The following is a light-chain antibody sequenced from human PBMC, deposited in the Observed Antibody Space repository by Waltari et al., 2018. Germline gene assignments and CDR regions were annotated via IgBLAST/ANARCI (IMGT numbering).Light chain of an antibody. J-gene: IGKJ4*01. V-gene: IGKV1-39*01. Sequence: DIEMTQSPSSLSASVGDRVTITCRPRQSISYYLDWYQQKPGKAPNLLIYETSNLQSGVPSRFSGSGSGTDFSLTISNLQPEDFVTFYCQQSFRTPLTFGGGNKVESK. CDR2: ETS. CDR3: QQSFRTPLT. CDR1: QSISYY.